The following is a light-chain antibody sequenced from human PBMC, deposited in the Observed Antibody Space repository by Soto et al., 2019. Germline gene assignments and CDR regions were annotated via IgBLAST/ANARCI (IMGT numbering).Light chain of an antibody. CDR1: QSISSS. CDR2: DAS. CDR3: QQYNSYPLT. J-gene: IGKJ4*01. Sequence: DIQMTQSPSTLSASVGDRVTITCRASQSISSSLAWYQQKPGKAPKLLIYDASSLQIGVPSRFSGSGSGTEFTLIISSLRPDDFATYYCQQYNSYPLTLGGGTKVDIK. V-gene: IGKV1-5*01.